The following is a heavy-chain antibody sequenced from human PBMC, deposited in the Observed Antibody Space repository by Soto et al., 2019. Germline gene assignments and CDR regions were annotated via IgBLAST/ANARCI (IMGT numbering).Heavy chain of an antibody. J-gene: IGHJ4*02. CDR2: ISYDGSNK. D-gene: IGHD2-21*02. Sequence: QVQLVESGGGVVQPGRSLRLSCAASGFTFSSYGMHWVRQAPGKGLEWGAVISYDGSNKYYADSVKGRFTISRDNSKNTLYLQMNSLRAEDTDVYYCAKDKRAVVVTAPFDYWGQGTLVTVSS. V-gene: IGHV3-30*18. CDR3: AKDKRAVVVTAPFDY. CDR1: GFTFSSYG.